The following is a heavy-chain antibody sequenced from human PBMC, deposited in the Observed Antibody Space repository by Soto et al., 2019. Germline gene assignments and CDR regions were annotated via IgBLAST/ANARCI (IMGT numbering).Heavy chain of an antibody. CDR3: VMVDNYVTPTPQDV. CDR1: GYIFVNYG. V-gene: IGHV1-18*01. Sequence: QVQLVQSGDEVKKPGASVKVSCKASGYIFVNYGIAWVRQDPRQGLEWMGWISPYTGNSHSASKVQGRLTMTTDTSTSTAYMDLGSLTSDDTAVYYCVMVDNYVTPTPQDVWGQGTTVTVSS. J-gene: IGHJ6*02. CDR2: ISPYTGNS. D-gene: IGHD3-16*01.